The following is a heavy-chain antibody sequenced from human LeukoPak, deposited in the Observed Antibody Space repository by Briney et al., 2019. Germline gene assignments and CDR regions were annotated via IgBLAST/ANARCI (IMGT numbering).Heavy chain of an antibody. Sequence: GASVKVSCKASGYTFTSYGISWVRQAPGQGLKWMGWISAYNGNTNYAQKFQGRVTITADESTSTAYMELSSLRSEDTAVYYCARVSVAGAPVHYFDYWGQGTLVTVS. CDR3: ARVSVAGAPVHYFDY. V-gene: IGHV1-18*01. CDR2: ISAYNGNT. CDR1: GYTFTSYG. J-gene: IGHJ4*02. D-gene: IGHD6-19*01.